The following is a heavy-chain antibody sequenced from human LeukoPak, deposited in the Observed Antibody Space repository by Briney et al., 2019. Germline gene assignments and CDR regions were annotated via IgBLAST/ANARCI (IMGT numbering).Heavy chain of an antibody. D-gene: IGHD2-2*01. CDR1: GFTFSSYW. J-gene: IGHJ6*03. V-gene: IGHV3-15*01. CDR2: IKSKADDGTT. Sequence: GGSLRLSCAASGFTFSSYWMSWVRQAPGKGLEWVGRIKSKADDGTTDYAAPVKGRFTISRDDSKNTLYLQMNSLKTDDTAVYYCTKRTRGYCTSTSCPTYYYYYMDVWGKGTTVTVSS. CDR3: TKRTRGYCTSTSCPTYYYYYMDV.